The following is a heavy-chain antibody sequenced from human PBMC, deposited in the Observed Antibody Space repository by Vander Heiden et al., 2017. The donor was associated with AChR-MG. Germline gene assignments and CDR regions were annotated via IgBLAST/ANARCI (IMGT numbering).Heavy chain of an antibody. J-gene: IGHJ4*02. D-gene: IGHD5-12*01. CDR2: IKGDGSDE. V-gene: IGHV3-7*01. CDR3: AREEWLEDY. CDR1: RFVFSNYW. Sequence: EVLLVESGGGLVQPGGSLRRSCAAPRFVFSNYWMRWVPPAAGKGLEWVANIKGDGSDEYYVDSVKGRFTISRDNAKSSLFLHMNSLRVEDTGIYYCAREEWLEDYWGQGTLVTVSS.